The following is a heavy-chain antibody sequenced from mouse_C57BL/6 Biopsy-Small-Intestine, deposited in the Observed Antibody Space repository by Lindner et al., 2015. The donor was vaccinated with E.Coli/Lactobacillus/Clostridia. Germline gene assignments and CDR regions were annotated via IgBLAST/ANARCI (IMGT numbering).Heavy chain of an antibody. Sequence: VQLQESGAELVKPGASVKISCKASGYAFSSYWMNWVKQRPGKGLEWIGQIYPGDGDTNYNGKFKGKATLTADKSSSTAYMHLSSLTSEDSAVYFCARRDYFSSSYFDYWGQGTTLTVSS. J-gene: IGHJ2*01. CDR2: IYPGDGDT. V-gene: IGHV1-80*01. CDR3: ARRDYFSSSYFDY. CDR1: GYAFSSYW. D-gene: IGHD1-1*01.